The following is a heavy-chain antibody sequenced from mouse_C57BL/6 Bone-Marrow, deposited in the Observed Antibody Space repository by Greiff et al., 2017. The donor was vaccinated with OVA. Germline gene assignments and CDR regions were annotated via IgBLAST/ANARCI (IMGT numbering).Heavy chain of an antibody. J-gene: IGHJ1*03. CDR1: GYTFTSYW. V-gene: IGHV1-53*01. D-gene: IGHD1-1*01. Sequence: QVQLKQPGTELVKPGASVKLSCKASGYTFTSYWMHWVKQRPGQGLEWIGNINPSNGGTNYNEKFKSKATLTVDKSSSTAYMQLSSLTSEDSAVYYCARGDYGSSLYWYFDVWGTGTTVTVSS. CDR2: INPSNGGT. CDR3: ARGDYGSSLYWYFDV.